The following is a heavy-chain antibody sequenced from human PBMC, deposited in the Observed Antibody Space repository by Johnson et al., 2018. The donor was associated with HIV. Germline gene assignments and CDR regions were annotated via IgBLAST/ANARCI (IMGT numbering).Heavy chain of an antibody. CDR2: INWNGGST. CDR3: ARDEDTAMGPEAFDI. D-gene: IGHD5-18*01. J-gene: IGHJ3*02. V-gene: IGHV3-20*04. CDR1: GFTFSSYA. Sequence: VQLVESGGGVVQPGRSLRLSCAASGFTFSSYAMHWVRQAPGQGLEWVSGINWNGGSTGYADSVKGRFTISRVNAKNSLYLQMNSLRAEDTALYYCARDEDTAMGPEAFDIWGQGTMVTVSS.